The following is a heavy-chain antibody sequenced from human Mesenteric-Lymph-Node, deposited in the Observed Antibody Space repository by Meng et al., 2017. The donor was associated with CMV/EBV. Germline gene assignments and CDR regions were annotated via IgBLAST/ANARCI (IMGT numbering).Heavy chain of an antibody. CDR2: IYYSGST. V-gene: IGHV4-39*07. Sequence: SETLSLTCTVSGGSISSSSYYWGWIRQPPGKGLEWIGSIYYSGSTYYNPSLKSRVTISVDTSKNQFSLKLSSVTAADTAVYYCAREGVTIFGVVDHWGQGTLVTVSS. D-gene: IGHD3-3*01. J-gene: IGHJ4*02. CDR1: GGSISSSSYY. CDR3: AREGVTIFGVVDH.